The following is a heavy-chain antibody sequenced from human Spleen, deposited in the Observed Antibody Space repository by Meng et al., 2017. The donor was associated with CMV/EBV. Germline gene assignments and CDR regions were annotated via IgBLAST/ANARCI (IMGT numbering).Heavy chain of an antibody. CDR1: GFSFSDYY. D-gene: IGHD3-3*01. CDR3: ARSWGGYHIY. CDR2: INWNGGST. V-gene: IGHV3-20*04. J-gene: IGHJ4*02. Sequence: ETLSLTCAASGFSFSDYYMSWIRQAPGKGLEWVSSINWNGGSTGYADSVKGRFTVSRDNAKNSLYLQMNSLRAEDTALYYCARSWGGYHIYWGQGALVTVSS.